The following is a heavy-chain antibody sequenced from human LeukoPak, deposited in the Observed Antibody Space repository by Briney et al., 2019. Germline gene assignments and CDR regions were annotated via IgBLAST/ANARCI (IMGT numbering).Heavy chain of an antibody. CDR3: ARAVSEYSSSWYLMD. CDR2: IIPILGIA. D-gene: IGHD6-13*01. V-gene: IGHV1-69*04. Sequence: EASVKVSCKASGGTFSSYAISWVRQAPGQGLEWMGRIIPILGIANYAQKFQGRVTITADKSTSTAYMELSSLRSEDTAVYYCARAVSEYSSSWYLMDWGQGTLVTVSS. J-gene: IGHJ4*02. CDR1: GGTFSSYA.